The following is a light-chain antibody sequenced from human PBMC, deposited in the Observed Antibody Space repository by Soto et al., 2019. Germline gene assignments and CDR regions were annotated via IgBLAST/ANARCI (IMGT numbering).Light chain of an antibody. CDR3: SVYTRTSTYV. CDR1: SSDIGGHNY. CDR2: DVS. Sequence: QSALTQPASVSGSPGQSITVSCTGTSSDIGGHNYVSWYQQTPGTAPKLMIYDVSNRPSGVPDRFSGSRSGNTASLTISGLQAEDEGDYYCSVYTRTSTYVFGTGTKLTVL. J-gene: IGLJ1*01. V-gene: IGLV2-18*01.